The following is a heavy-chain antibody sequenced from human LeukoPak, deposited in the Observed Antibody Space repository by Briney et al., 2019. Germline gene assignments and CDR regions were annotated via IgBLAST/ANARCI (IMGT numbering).Heavy chain of an antibody. CDR3: ARTTSMSYVGDAFDI. D-gene: IGHD1-26*01. V-gene: IGHV4-34*01. J-gene: IGHJ3*02. Sequence: GSLRLSCAASGFTFSSYSMSWVRQAPGKGLEWIGEINHSGSTNYNPSLKSRVTISVDTSKNQFSLKLSSVTAADTAVYYCARTTSMSYVGDAFDIWGQGTMVTVSS. CDR2: INHSGST. CDR1: GFTFSSYS.